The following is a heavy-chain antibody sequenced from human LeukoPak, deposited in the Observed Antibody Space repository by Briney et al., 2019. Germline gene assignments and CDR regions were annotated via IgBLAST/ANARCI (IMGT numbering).Heavy chain of an antibody. Sequence: ASETLSLTCAVYGESLNYYYWSWIRQSPEKGLEWIGEVFDGKTTNYNPSLKSRVTISAVTSSNQLSLNLKSVTAADTAVYYCASGAWATRLHSWAQGTLVIVSS. J-gene: IGHJ4*02. V-gene: IGHV4-34*12. CDR2: VFDGKTT. CDR1: GESLNYYY. CDR3: ASGAWATRLHS. D-gene: IGHD5-24*01.